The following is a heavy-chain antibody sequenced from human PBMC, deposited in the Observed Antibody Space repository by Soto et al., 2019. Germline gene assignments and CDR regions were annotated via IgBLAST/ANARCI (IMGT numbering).Heavy chain of an antibody. D-gene: IGHD3-16*02. CDR2: IKSKTDGGTT. CDR3: PTFDYIWGSSRYRGAY. CDR1: GSSFINAW. V-gene: IGHV3-15*01. Sequence: GGSLRLSCVASGSSFINAWMSWVRQAPGKGLEWVGRIKSKTDGGTTDYAAPVQGRFTISRDDSKNTLYLQMNSLKTEDTAVYYCPTFDYIWGSSRYRGAYGGREPLVTVSS. J-gene: IGHJ4*02.